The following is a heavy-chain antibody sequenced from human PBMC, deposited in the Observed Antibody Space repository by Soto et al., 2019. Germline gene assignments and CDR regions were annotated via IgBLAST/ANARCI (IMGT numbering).Heavy chain of an antibody. CDR1: GGSISNGGYY. J-gene: IGHJ6*02. V-gene: IGHV4-31*03. CDR3: ARDVTDFWSGHEGMDV. D-gene: IGHD3-3*01. CDR2: IYYSGST. Sequence: TLSLTCTVSGGSISNGGYYWTWIRQHPGKGLEWIGYIYYSGSTYYNPSLKSRVTISVDTSKNQFSLRLTSVTAADTAVYYCARDVTDFWSGHEGMDVWGQGTTVTVSS.